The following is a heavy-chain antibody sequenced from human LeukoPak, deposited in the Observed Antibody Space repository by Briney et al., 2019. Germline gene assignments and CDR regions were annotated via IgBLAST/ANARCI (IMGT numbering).Heavy chain of an antibody. CDR2: IYSGGNT. CDR3: ASALAAASHTSFDH. V-gene: IGHV3-66*01. CDR1: GFTVSNNY. J-gene: IGHJ4*02. D-gene: IGHD6-13*01. Sequence: GGSLRLSCAASGFTVSNNYMSWVRQAPEKGLEWVSIIYSGGNTYYADSVKGRFTISRDNSQNTVYLQMNSMRAEDTAVYYCASALAAASHTSFDHWGQGTLVTVSS.